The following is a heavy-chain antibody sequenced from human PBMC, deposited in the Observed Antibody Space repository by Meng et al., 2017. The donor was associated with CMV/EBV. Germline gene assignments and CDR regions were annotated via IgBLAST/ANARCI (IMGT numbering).Heavy chain of an antibody. J-gene: IGHJ5*02. V-gene: IGHV1-69*12. CDR2: IIPIFGTA. D-gene: IGHD2-2*01. CDR3: AREGGIVVVPAAPGWFDP. CDR1: GGTFSSDA. Sequence: QARLVRAGAEVKRPGSSVKVSGKASGGTFSSDAISWVRQAPGQGLEWMGGIIPIFGTANYAQKFQGRVTITADESTSTAYMELSSLRSEDTAVYYCAREGGIVVVPAAPGWFDPWGQGTLVTVSS.